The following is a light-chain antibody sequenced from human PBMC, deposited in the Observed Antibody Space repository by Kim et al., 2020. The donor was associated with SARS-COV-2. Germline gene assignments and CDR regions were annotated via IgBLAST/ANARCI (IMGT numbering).Light chain of an antibody. V-gene: IGKV1-17*01. J-gene: IGKJ5*01. CDR2: GES. CDR1: QDIGND. CDR3: LQHNSYPIT. Sequence: ASVGDRVTITCRASQDIGNDLGWYQQSPGRAPKRLIYGESSLQSGVPSRFSGSGSGTEFTLTISSLQPEDFATYFCLQHNSYPITCGQGTRLEIK.